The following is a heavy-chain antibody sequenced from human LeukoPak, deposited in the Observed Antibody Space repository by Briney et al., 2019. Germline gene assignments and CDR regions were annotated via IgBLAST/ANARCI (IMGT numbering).Heavy chain of an antibody. V-gene: IGHV3-53*01. CDR1: GFTVSSNY. CDR3: ARAYSGSYPPYYFDY. D-gene: IGHD1-26*01. CDR2: IYSGGST. Sequence: PGGSLRLSCAASGFTVSSNYMSWVRQAPGKGLGWVSVIYSGGSTYYADSVRRRFTISRDNSKNTRYLQMNSLRAEDTAVYYCARAYSGSYPPYYFDYWGQGTQVTVSS. J-gene: IGHJ4*02.